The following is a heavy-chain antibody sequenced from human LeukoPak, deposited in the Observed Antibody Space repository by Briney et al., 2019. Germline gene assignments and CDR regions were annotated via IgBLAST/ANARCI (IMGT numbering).Heavy chain of an antibody. D-gene: IGHD2-15*01. CDR3: ARDQYCSGGTCYYFGLDV. CDR2: VKQDGGEK. J-gene: IGHJ6*04. Sequence: GGSLRLSCAASGFTFSSFWMSWVRQAPGKGLEWVANVKQDGGEKYYVDSVKGRFTISRDNAKNSLYLQMNSLRAEDTAVYYCARDQYCSGGTCYYFGLDVWGKGTTVTDSS. V-gene: IGHV3-7*03. CDR1: GFTFSSFW.